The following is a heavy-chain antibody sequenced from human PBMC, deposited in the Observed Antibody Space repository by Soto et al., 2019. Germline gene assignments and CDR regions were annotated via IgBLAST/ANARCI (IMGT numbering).Heavy chain of an antibody. D-gene: IGHD3-3*02. V-gene: IGHV3-23*01. J-gene: IGHJ4*02. CDR2: ITGSGGRT. CDR3: AKEYTSISKGSFDL. Sequence: GGSLRLSCAASGFTFSNYAMNWVRQAPGKGLEWVSGITGSGGRTFYADSVKGRFTISRDNSKNTVYLQMNSVRADDAAVYYCAKEYTSISKGSFDLWGQGALVTVSS. CDR1: GFTFSNYA.